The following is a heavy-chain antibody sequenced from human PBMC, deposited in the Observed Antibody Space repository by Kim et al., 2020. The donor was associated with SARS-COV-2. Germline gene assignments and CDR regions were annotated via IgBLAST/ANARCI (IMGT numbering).Heavy chain of an antibody. CDR3: ARDQTTYYDILTGYLNWFDP. V-gene: IGHV1-69*06. J-gene: IGHJ5*02. CDR2: IIPIFGTA. D-gene: IGHD3-9*01. Sequence: SVKVSCKASGGTFSSYAISWVRQAPGQGLEWMGGIIPIFGTANYAQKFQGRVTITADKSTSTAYMELSSLRSEDTAVYYCARDQTTYYDILTGYLNWFDPWGQGTLVTVSS. CDR1: GGTFSSYA.